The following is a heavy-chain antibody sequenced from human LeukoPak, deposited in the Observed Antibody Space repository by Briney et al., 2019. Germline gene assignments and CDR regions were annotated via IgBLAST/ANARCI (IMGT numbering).Heavy chain of an antibody. CDR3: ARVHRSALTTVITPWYYYMDV. Sequence: SVKVSCXASGGTFSSYAISWVRQAPGQGLEWMGGIIPIFGTANYAQKFQGRVTITTDESTSTAYMELSSLGSEDTAVYYCARVHRSALTTVITPWYYYMDVWGKGTTVTVSS. CDR2: IIPIFGTA. CDR1: GGTFSSYA. J-gene: IGHJ6*03. V-gene: IGHV1-69*05. D-gene: IGHD4-17*01.